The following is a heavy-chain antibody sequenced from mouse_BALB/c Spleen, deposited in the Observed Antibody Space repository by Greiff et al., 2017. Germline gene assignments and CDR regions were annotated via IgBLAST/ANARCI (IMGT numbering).Heavy chain of an antibody. CDR1: GFTFSGYA. CDR3: AREDY. V-gene: IGHV5-9-4*01. J-gene: IGHJ4*01. Sequence: EVQLVESGGGFVKPGGSLKLSCAASGFTFSGYAMSWVRQSPEKRLEWVAEISSGGSYTNYPDTVTGRFTISRDNAKNTQYLEMSSLRSEDTAMYYCAREDYWGQGTSVTVSS. CDR2: ISSGGSYT.